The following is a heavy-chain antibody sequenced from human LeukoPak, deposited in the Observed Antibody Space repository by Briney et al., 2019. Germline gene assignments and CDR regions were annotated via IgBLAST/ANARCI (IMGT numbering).Heavy chain of an antibody. CDR3: ARARGYCSSTSCYGYYFDY. J-gene: IGHJ4*02. CDR2: ISYDGSNK. Sequence: QPGGSLRLSCAASGFTFSSYAMHWVRQAPGKGLEWVAVISYDGSNKYYADSVKGRFTISRDNSKNTLYLQMNSLRAEDTAVYYCARARGYCSSTSCYGYYFDYWGQGTLVTVSS. CDR1: GFTFSSYA. V-gene: IGHV3-30-3*01. D-gene: IGHD2-2*01.